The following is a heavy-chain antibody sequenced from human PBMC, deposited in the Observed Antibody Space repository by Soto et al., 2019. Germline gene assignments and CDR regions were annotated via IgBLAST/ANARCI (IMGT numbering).Heavy chain of an antibody. CDR2: ISTGSSYT. Sequence: GGSLRLSCVASGFTFSDYDMSWIRQAPGKGLEWVSYISTGSSYTKYADSVKGRFTISRDDAKNSLFLQLNSLRAEDTAVYYCARGGYSYGSGFDYWGQGTLVTVSS. D-gene: IGHD5-18*01. J-gene: IGHJ4*02. CDR3: ARGGYSYGSGFDY. CDR1: GFTFSDYD. V-gene: IGHV3-11*06.